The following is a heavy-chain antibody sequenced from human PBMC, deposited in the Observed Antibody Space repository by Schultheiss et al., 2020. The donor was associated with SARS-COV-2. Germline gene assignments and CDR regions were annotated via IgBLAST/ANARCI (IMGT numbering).Heavy chain of an antibody. CDR1: GVSISNDDYY. D-gene: IGHD3-3*01. J-gene: IGHJ5*02. CDR3: AKSIIPPHSHWFGP. V-gene: IGHV4-31*03. Sequence: SETLSLTCTVSGVSISNDDYYWTWVRQHPARGLEWIGFIHYRGKTFYNPSLRGRVTLSLDTSLNQFSLNVNSVTAADTAVYYCAKSIIPPHSHWFGPWGRGTLVTVSS. CDR2: IHYRGKT.